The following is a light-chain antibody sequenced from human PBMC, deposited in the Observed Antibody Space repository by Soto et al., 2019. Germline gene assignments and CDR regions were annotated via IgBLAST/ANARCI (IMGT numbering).Light chain of an antibody. CDR3: QQYYSYPRT. J-gene: IGKJ1*01. Sequence: IRVTLSPSSLSASQGDRVTITCRASHGISSYLAWYQQKPGKAPKLLIYAASTLQSGVPSRFSGSGSGTDFTLTISCLQSEDFATYYCQQYYSYPRTFGQGTKVDIK. CDR1: HGISSY. V-gene: IGKV1-8*01. CDR2: AAS.